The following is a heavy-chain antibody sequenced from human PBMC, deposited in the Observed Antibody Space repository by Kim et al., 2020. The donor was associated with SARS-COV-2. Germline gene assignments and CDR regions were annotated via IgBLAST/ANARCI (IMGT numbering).Heavy chain of an antibody. Sequence: GGSLRLSCEASGFSFGDYYMSWVRQAPGKGLEWVAYITASSRTIYYADSVKGRFSISRDNAKKSLYLQMNSLRAEDTAVYYCAREGTYTLKLIYYYFAMDVWGQGTTVTVSS. CDR1: GFSFGDYY. J-gene: IGHJ6*02. CDR2: ITASSRTI. D-gene: IGHD1-1*01. V-gene: IGHV3-11*04. CDR3: AREGTYTLKLIYYYFAMDV.